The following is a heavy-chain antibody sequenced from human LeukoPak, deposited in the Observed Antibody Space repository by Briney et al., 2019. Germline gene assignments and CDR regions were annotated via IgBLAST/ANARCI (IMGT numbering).Heavy chain of an antibody. CDR2: INPNSGGT. V-gene: IGHV1-2*02. J-gene: IGHJ4*02. CDR3: AVSSGWYVY. Sequence: ASVKVSCKASGYTFTGYYLHWVRQAPGQGLEWMGWINPNSGGTNYAQKFRGRVTMTRDTSISTAYMELSRLRSDDTAVYYCAVSSGWYVYWGQGTLVTVSS. D-gene: IGHD6-19*01. CDR1: GYTFTGYY.